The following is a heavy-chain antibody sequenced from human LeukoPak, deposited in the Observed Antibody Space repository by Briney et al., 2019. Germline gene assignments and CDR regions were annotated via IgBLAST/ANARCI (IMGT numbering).Heavy chain of an antibody. Sequence: SETLSLTCTVSGGSISSGNYYWSWIRQPAGKGLEWIGYIYYSGSTNYNPSLKSRVTISVDTSKNQFSLKLSSVTAADTAVYYCARLRGPPWPHTTVTTVSPWFDPWGQGTLVTVAS. CDR1: GGSISSGNYY. CDR3: ARLRGPPWPHTTVTTVSPWFDP. D-gene: IGHD4-17*01. J-gene: IGHJ5*02. CDR2: IYYSGST. V-gene: IGHV4-61*10.